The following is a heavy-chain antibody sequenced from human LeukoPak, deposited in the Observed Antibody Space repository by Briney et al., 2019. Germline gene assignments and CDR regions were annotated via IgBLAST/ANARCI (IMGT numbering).Heavy chain of an antibody. Sequence: ASVKVSCKASGYTFTGYYMHWVRQAPGQGLEWMGWINPNSGGTNYAQKFQGRVTMTRDTSISTAYMELSRLRSDDTAVYYCASRACSGGSCYPLNYRGQGTLVTVSS. V-gene: IGHV1-2*02. D-gene: IGHD2-15*01. J-gene: IGHJ4*02. CDR1: GYTFTGYY. CDR3: ASRACSGGSCYPLNY. CDR2: INPNSGGT.